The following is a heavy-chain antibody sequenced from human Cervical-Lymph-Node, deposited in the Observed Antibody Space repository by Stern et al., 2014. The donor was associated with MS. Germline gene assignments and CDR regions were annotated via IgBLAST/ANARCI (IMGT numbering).Heavy chain of an antibody. Sequence: EVQLVESGGGLVKPGGSLRLSCAASGFTFSSYSMNWVRQAPGKGLEWVSSISSSSSYIYYADSVKGRFTISRDNAKNSLYLQMNSLRAEDTAVYYCARDRQGEKVVAALDYWGQGTLVTVSS. D-gene: IGHD2-15*01. CDR1: GFTFSSYS. J-gene: IGHJ4*02. CDR2: ISSSSSYI. CDR3: ARDRQGEKVVAALDY. V-gene: IGHV3-21*01.